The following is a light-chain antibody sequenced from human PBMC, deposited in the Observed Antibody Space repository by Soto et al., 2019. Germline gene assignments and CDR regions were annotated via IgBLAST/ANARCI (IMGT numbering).Light chain of an antibody. CDR1: QTISRF. CDR2: AAT. V-gene: IGKV1-39*01. CDR3: QQTYNIPPFT. J-gene: IGKJ2*01. Sequence: DIQMTQSPTSLSASVGDTVNITCRASQTISRFLTWYQHKPGKAPKLLIYAATNLETGVPSRFSGSGSGTDFTLTIAGLQAEYFATYYCQQTYNIPPFTFRQGTKLEIK.